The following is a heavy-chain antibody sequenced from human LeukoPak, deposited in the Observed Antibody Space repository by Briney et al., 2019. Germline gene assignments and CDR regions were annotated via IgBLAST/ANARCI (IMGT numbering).Heavy chain of an antibody. Sequence: ASVTVSCKASGYTFTGYYMYWGRQAPGQGLEWMGWINPNSGGTNYAQKFHGRVTMTRDTSISTAYMELSRLRSDDTAVYYCAREYYYDSSGYYPPPYYWGQGTLVTVSS. D-gene: IGHD3-22*01. J-gene: IGHJ4*02. CDR3: AREYYYDSSGYYPPPYY. V-gene: IGHV1-2*02. CDR2: INPNSGGT. CDR1: GYTFTGYY.